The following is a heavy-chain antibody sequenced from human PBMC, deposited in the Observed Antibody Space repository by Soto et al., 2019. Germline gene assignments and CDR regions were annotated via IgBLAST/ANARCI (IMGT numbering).Heavy chain of an antibody. CDR2: INPSGGST. CDR1: GYTFTSYY. J-gene: IGHJ6*02. V-gene: IGHV1-46*01. Sequence: GASVKVSCKASGYTFTSYYMHWVRQAPGQGLEWMGIINPSGGSTSYAQKFQGRVTMTRDTSTSTVYMELSSLRSEDTAVYYCARGSPEITIFGVVMAYYGMDVWGQGTTVTVSS. CDR3: ARGSPEITIFGVVMAYYGMDV. D-gene: IGHD3-3*01.